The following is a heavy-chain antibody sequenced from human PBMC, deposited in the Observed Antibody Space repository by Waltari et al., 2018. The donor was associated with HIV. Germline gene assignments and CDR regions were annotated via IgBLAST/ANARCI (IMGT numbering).Heavy chain of an antibody. D-gene: IGHD3-22*01. J-gene: IGHJ4*02. CDR2: IYYSGST. CDR1: GGSISSSSYY. CDR3: AEGPYDYDSSGYDF. V-gene: IGHV4-39*01. Sequence: QLQLQESGPGLVKPSETLSLTCTVSGGSISSSSYYWGWIRQPPGKGLEWIGSIYYSGSTYYTPSLKSRVTISVDTSKNQFSLKLSSVTAADTAVYYCAEGPYDYDSSGYDFWGQGTLVTVSS.